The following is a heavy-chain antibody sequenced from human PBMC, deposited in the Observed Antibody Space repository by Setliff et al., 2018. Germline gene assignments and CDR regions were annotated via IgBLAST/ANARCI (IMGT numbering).Heavy chain of an antibody. CDR3: ARSFSRRAKFLLDS. CDR2: IMHSGST. V-gene: IGHV4-34*12. J-gene: IGHJ4*02. D-gene: IGHD5-12*01. CDR1: GGSFGGYY. Sequence: PSETLSPTCAVYGGSFGGYYRSWIRQPPGKRLEWIGEIMHSGSTNYNPSLKRRVTISMVTSKNQFSLKVSSVTAEDTAVYYCARSFSRRAKFLLDSWGQGALVTVSS.